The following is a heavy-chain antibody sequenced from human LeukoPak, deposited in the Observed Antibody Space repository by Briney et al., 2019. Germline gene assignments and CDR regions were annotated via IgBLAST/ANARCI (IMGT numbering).Heavy chain of an antibody. V-gene: IGHV4-39*01. CDR2: IYYSGTT. CDR3: ASRKKSEACIDY. J-gene: IGHJ4*02. Sequence: SETLSLTCTVSGGSISSSNYDWAWIRQPPGKWLEWIGSIYYSGTTFYNPSLKSRVIISVDTSKNQFSLKLSSVAAADTAVYYCASRKKSEACIDYWGQGTLVTVSS. CDR1: GGSISSSNYD.